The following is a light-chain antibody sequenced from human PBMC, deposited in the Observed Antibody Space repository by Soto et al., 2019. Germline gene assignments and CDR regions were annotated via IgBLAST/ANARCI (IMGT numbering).Light chain of an antibody. J-gene: IGLJ2*01. CDR2: DDN. CDR1: KIGTKS. Sequence: SSELTQAPSVSVAPGQTATFTCGGDKIGTKSVHWHQQKPGQAPILVVYDDNDRPSGIPERFSGSKSGNTVTLTISGVEAGDEADYYCQVWDRTTDFVVFGGGTKLTVL. V-gene: IGLV3-21*02. CDR3: QVWDRTTDFVV.